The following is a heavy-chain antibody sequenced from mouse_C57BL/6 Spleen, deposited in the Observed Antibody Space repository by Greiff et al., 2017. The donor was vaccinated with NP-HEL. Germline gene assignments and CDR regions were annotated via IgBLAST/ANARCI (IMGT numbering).Heavy chain of an antibody. V-gene: IGHV1-19*01. J-gene: IGHJ2*01. Sequence: EVQLQQSGPVLVKPGASVKMSCKASGYTFTDYYMNWVKQSHGKSLEWIGVINPYNGGTSYNQKCKGKATLTVDKSSSTAYMELNSLTSEDSAVYYCAREGGHFDYWGQGTTLTVSS. CDR1: GYTFTDYY. CDR3: AREGGHFDY. CDR2: INPYNGGT.